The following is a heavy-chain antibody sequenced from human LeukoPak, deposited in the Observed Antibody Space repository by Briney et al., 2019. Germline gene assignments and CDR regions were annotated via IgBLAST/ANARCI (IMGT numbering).Heavy chain of an antibody. CDR2: IYASGST. D-gene: IGHD5-18*01. V-gene: IGHV4-61*02. J-gene: IGHJ6*03. Sequence: SETLSLTCTVSGGSISSGSYYWSWIRQPAGKGLEWIGRIYASGSTNYNPSLKSRVTISVDTSKNQFSLRLSSVTAADTAAYYCARSGYFYAYSHYMDFWGKGTTVTISS. CDR3: ARSGYFYAYSHYMDF. CDR1: GGSISSGSYY.